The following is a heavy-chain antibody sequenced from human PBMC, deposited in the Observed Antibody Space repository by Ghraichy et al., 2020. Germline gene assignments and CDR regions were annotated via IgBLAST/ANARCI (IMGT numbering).Heavy chain of an antibody. V-gene: IGHV3-21*01. Sequence: GGSLRLSCAASGFTFSTYSMKWVRQAPGKGLEWVSSISRSGAYIYYADSVKGRFTISRDNAKNSLFLQMNSLRAEDTAVYYCARASAGTEQGNYGDFVFDDWGQGTLVTVSS. CDR3: ARASAGTEQGNYGDFVFDD. CDR2: ISRSGAYI. D-gene: IGHD4-17*01. CDR1: GFTFSTYS. J-gene: IGHJ4*02.